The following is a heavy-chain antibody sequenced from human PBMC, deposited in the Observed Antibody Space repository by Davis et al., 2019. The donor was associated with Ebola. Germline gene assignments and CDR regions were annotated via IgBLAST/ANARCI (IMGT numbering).Heavy chain of an antibody. V-gene: IGHV3-33*01. Sequence: GESLKISCAASGFTFSSYGMHWVRQAPGKGLEWVAVIWYDGSNKYYADSVKGRFTISRDNSKNTLYLQMNSLRAEDTAVYYCARARERGYSAGGYWYFDLWGRGTLVTVSS. CDR3: ARARERGYSAGGYWYFDL. J-gene: IGHJ2*01. D-gene: IGHD5-18*01. CDR2: IWYDGSNK. CDR1: GFTFSSYG.